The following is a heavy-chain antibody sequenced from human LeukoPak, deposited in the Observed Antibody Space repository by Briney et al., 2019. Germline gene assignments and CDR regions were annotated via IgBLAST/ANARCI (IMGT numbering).Heavy chain of an antibody. J-gene: IGHJ4*02. CDR2: ISGSSSYI. D-gene: IGHD3-22*01. Sequence: GGSLRLSCAASGFTLSRYSMNWVRQAPGKGLEWVSSISGSSSYIYYADSVKGRFTISRDNPKKTLYLQMNSLRAEDTAVYYCAKASAMIVVVSKHFDYWGQGTLVTVSS. CDR1: GFTLSRYS. CDR3: AKASAMIVVVSKHFDY. V-gene: IGHV3-21*04.